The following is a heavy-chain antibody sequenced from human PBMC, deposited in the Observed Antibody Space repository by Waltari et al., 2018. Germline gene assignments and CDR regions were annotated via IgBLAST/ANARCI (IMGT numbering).Heavy chain of an antibody. J-gene: IGHJ6*03. Sequence: QVQLQQWGAGLLKPSETLSLTCAVYGGSFSGYYWSWIRQPPGKGLEWIGEINHSGSTNDNPSLKSRVTISVDTSKNQFSLKLSSVTAADTAVYYCARGRRYDFWSGHNYYYMDVWGKGTTVTISS. D-gene: IGHD3-3*01. CDR1: GGSFSGYY. CDR2: INHSGST. V-gene: IGHV4-34*01. CDR3: ARGRRYDFWSGHNYYYMDV.